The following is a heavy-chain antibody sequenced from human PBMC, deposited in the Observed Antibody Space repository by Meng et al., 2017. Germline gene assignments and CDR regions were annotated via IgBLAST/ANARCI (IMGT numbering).Heavy chain of an antibody. CDR3: ARDDSSGWYYFDY. J-gene: IGHJ4*02. Sequence: QGRLVQCWAEVKKPGSSVKVSCKASGGTFSSYAISWVRQAPGQGLEWMGGIIPIFGTANYAQKFQGRVTITADKSTSTAYMELSSLRSEDTAVYYCARDDSSGWYYFDYWGQGTLVTVSS. CDR2: IIPIFGTA. CDR1: GGTFSSYA. D-gene: IGHD6-19*01. V-gene: IGHV1-69*06.